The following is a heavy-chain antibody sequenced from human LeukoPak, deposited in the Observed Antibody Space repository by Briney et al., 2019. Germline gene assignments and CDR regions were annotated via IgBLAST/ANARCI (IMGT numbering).Heavy chain of an antibody. Sequence: VSVKVSCKASGYTFTSYYMHWVRQAPGQGLEWMGIINPSGGSTSYAQKFQGRVTMTRDTSTSTVYMELSSLRSEDTAVYYCARDQGVSIAVAGLDYWGQGTLVTVSS. J-gene: IGHJ4*02. CDR3: ARDQGVSIAVAGLDY. CDR1: GYTFTSYY. CDR2: INPSGGST. V-gene: IGHV1-46*01. D-gene: IGHD6-19*01.